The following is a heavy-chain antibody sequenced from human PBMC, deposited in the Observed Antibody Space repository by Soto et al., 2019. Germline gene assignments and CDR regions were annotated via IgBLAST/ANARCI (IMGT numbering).Heavy chain of an antibody. V-gene: IGHV1-3*01. D-gene: IGHD2-8*01. Sequence: ASVKVSCKASGYTFTGYAMHWVRQAPGQRLEWMGWINAGNGNTKYSQKFQGRVTITRDTSNNHLSLQLDSVTPDDTAVYYCARLIGDSWLDSWGQGTLVTVSS. CDR2: INAGNGNT. CDR1: GYTFTGYA. J-gene: IGHJ5*01. CDR3: ARLIGDSWLDS.